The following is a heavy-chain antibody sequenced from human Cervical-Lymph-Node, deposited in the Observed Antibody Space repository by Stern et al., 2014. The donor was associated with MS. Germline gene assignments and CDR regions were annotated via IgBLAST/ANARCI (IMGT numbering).Heavy chain of an antibody. J-gene: IGHJ6*02. CDR1: GFTFSSYA. V-gene: IGHV3-23*04. CDR3: AVGRGSSWQRASYGMDV. Sequence: EVQLVEAGGGLVQPGGSLRLSCAASGFTFSSYAMRWVRQAPGKGLEWVSAITGSGDNTYYTYSVNGRFTISRDNSTNTLYLQMNSLRAEDTAVYYCAVGRGSSWQRASYGMDVWGQGTTVTVSS. CDR2: ITGSGDNT. D-gene: IGHD6-13*01.